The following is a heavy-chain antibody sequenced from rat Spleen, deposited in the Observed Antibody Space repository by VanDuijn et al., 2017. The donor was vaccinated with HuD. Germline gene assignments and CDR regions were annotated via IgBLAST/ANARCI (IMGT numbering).Heavy chain of an antibody. V-gene: IGHV2-30*01. CDR3: EREGTTPYYFDY. J-gene: IGHJ2*01. CDR1: GFSLTSYN. CDR2: IWTGGST. Sequence: QVQLKESGPGLVQPSQTLSLTCTVSGFSLTSYNVHWVRQPTGKGLEWMGIIWTGGSTDYNSALKSRLSISRDTSKSQVFLKMISQQTEDIATYYCEREGTTPYYFDYWGQGVMVTVSS. D-gene: IGHD1-5*01.